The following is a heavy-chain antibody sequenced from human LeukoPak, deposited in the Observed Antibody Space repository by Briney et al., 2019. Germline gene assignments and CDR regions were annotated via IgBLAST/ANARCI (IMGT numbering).Heavy chain of an antibody. V-gene: IGHV4-39*01. Sequence: SETLSLTCTVSGGSISSSSYYWGWIRQPPGKGLEWIGSIYYSGSTYYNPSLKSRVTISVDTSKNQFSLKLSSVTAADTAVYYCARPSSYSYGYNYWGQGTLVTVSS. CDR2: IYYSGST. CDR3: ARPSSYSYGYNY. CDR1: GGSISSSSYY. J-gene: IGHJ4*02. D-gene: IGHD5-18*01.